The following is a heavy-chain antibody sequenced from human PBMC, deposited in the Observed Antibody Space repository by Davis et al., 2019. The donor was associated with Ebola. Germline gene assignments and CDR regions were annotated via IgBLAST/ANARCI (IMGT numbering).Heavy chain of an antibody. J-gene: IGHJ4*02. Sequence: PGGSLRLSCAASGFTFSNYAMSWVRQAPGKGLQWVSGISGSGISTYYTDSVRGRFTISRDNSKNTLFLQMNSLGVGDTAVYYCAKDPNGNYVGAFDDWGLGTLVTVSS. V-gene: IGHV3-23*01. CDR2: ISGSGIST. D-gene: IGHD1-7*01. CDR1: GFTFSNYA. CDR3: AKDPNGNYVGAFDD.